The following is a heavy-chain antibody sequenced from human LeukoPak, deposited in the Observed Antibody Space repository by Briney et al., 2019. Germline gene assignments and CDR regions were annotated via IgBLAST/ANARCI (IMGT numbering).Heavy chain of an antibody. D-gene: IGHD4-17*01. CDR3: AAGDPFNYYMDR. Sequence: GASVKVSCKASGGTFSGYGISWVRQAPGQGLEWMGGLIPIFGATNYTQRFQGRITITTDESTTTAYMELSGLTSEDTAVYFCAAGDPFNYYMDRWGKGTTVTVFS. J-gene: IGHJ6*03. CDR1: GGTFSGYG. CDR2: LIPIFGAT. V-gene: IGHV1-69*05.